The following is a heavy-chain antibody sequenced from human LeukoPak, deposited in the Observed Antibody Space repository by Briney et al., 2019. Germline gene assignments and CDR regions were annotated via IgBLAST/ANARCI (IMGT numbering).Heavy chain of an antibody. CDR3: VRGGPTGGRFEN. Sequence: PGGSLRLSCAASGFDFNVQTMSWVRQAPGKGLAWVTRMKEDGSEIYYVDSVKGRFTIARDNPKNSLYLQMNSLRAEDTAVYYCVRGGPTGGRFENWGPGILVTVSS. CDR2: MKEDGSEI. D-gene: IGHD1-26*01. V-gene: IGHV3-7*01. CDR1: GFDFNVQT. J-gene: IGHJ4*02.